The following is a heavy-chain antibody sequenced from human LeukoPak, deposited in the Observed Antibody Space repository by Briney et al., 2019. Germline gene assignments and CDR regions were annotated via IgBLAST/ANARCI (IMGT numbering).Heavy chain of an antibody. CDR1: GGSLGSGSYY. D-gene: IGHD5-18*01. CDR2: IYTSGST. Sequence: SQTLSLTCTVSGGSLGSGSYYWTWIRQPAGTGLEWIGRIYTSGSTNHNPSLKSRVTISLDTSKNQFSLKLISVTAADTAVYFCARERTDTSMDYWGQGTLVTVSS. CDR3: ARERTDTSMDY. J-gene: IGHJ4*02. V-gene: IGHV4-61*02.